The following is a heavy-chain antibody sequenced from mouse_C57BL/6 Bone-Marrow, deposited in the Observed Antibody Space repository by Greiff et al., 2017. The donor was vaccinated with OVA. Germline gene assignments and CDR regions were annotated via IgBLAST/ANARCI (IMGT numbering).Heavy chain of an antibody. CDR2: IDPSDSET. J-gene: IGHJ2*01. V-gene: IGHV1-52*01. CDR3: ARKGANWDRVDY. CDR1: GYTFTSYW. Sequence: QVQLQQPGAELVRPGSSVKLSCKASGYTFTSYWMHWVKQRPIQGLEWIGNIDPSDSETHYNQKFKDKATFTVDKSSSTAYMQLSSLTSEDSAVYYCARKGANWDRVDYWGQGTTLTVSS. D-gene: IGHD4-1*01.